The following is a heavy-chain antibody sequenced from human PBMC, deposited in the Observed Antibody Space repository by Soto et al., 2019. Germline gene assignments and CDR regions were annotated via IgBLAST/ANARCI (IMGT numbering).Heavy chain of an antibody. V-gene: IGHV1-2*04. D-gene: IGHD2-2*01. CDR1: GYTLTGHY. CDR2: INPNSGGT. Sequence: GASVKVSCKASGYTLTGHYIHWVRQAPGQGLEWMGWINPNSGGTNYAQKFQGWVTMTRDTSISTAYMELSSLRSEDTAVYYCAREVVPAASYYGMDVWGQGTTVTVSS. CDR3: AREVVPAASYYGMDV. J-gene: IGHJ6*02.